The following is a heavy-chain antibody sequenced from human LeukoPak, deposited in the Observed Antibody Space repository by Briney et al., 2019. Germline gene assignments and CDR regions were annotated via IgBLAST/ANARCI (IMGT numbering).Heavy chain of an antibody. D-gene: IGHD3-22*01. J-gene: IGHJ4*02. CDR2: IYSGGST. CDR3: AKWRVVVRHFDY. CDR1: GFTVSSNY. Sequence: PGGSLRLSCAASGFTVSSNYMSWVRQAPGKGLEWVSVIYSGGSTYYADSVKGRFTISRDNSKSTLYIQMNSLRAEDTAVYYCAKWRVVVRHFDYWGQGTLVTVSS. V-gene: IGHV3-53*01.